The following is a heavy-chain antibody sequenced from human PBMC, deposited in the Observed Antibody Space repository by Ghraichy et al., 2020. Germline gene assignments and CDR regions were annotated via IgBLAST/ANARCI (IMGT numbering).Heavy chain of an antibody. CDR3: ARDGGKIYYYYYYGMDV. V-gene: IGHV1-18*04. CDR1: GYTFTSYG. D-gene: IGHD2-15*01. CDR2: ISAYNGNT. J-gene: IGHJ6*02. Sequence: ASVKVSCKASGYTFTSYGISWVRQAPGQGLEWMGWISAYNGNTNYAQKLQGRVTMTTDTSTSTAYMELRSLRSDDTAVYYCARDGGKIYYYYYYGMDVWGQGTTVTVSS.